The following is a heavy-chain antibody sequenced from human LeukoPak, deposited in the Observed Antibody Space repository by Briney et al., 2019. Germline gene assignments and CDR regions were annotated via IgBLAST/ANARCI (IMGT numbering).Heavy chain of an antibody. V-gene: IGHV3-49*03. CDR3: TCQWLSRGYFDY. D-gene: IGHD6-19*01. CDR2: IRSKAYGATT. CDR1: GFSFGVYA. Sequence: GGSLRLSCTASGFSFGVYAMSWSRKAPGKGLEWVGFIRSKAYGATTEYAASVKGRFTISRDDSESIAYLQMNSLKTEDTAVYSCTCQWLSRGYFDYWGQGTLVTVSS. J-gene: IGHJ4*02.